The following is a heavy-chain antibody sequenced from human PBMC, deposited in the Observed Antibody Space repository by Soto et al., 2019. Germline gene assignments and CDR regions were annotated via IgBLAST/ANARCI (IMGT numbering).Heavy chain of an antibody. V-gene: IGHV4-34*01. CDR3: ARGGDAYGDYREDY. CDR2: INHSGST. Sequence: SGTLSLTCAVYGGSFSGYYWSWIRQPPGKGLEWIGEINHSGSTNYNPSLKSRVTISVDTSKNQFSLKLSSVTAADTAVYYCARGGDAYGDYREDYWGQGTLVTVSS. J-gene: IGHJ4*02. D-gene: IGHD4-17*01. CDR1: GGSFSGYY.